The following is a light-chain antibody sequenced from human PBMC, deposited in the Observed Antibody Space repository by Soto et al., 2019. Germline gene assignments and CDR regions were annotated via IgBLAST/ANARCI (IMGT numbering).Light chain of an antibody. Sequence: DIQMTQSPSSLSASLGDRVTITCRASQTISTYLNWYQQKPGNAPSLLIYDASTLQSGVPSRFSGSGSGTEFTLTISTLQVEDLATYFCQQSYTYPRTFGPGTKVETK. CDR3: QQSYTYPRT. CDR1: QTISTY. V-gene: IGKV1-39*01. J-gene: IGKJ1*01. CDR2: DAS.